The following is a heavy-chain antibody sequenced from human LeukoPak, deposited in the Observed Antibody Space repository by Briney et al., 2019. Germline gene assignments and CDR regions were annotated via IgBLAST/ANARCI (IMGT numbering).Heavy chain of an antibody. D-gene: IGHD2-15*01. CDR3: ARESYCSGGSCYRTEYFQH. CDR1: GGSISSYY. V-gene: IGHV4-4*07. Sequence: KPSETLSLTCTVSGGSISSYYWSWIRQPAGKGLEWIGRIYTSGSTNYNPSLKSRVTMSVDTSKNQFSLKLSSVTAADTAVYYCARESYCSGGSCYRTEYFQHWGQGTLVTVSS. J-gene: IGHJ1*01. CDR2: IYTSGST.